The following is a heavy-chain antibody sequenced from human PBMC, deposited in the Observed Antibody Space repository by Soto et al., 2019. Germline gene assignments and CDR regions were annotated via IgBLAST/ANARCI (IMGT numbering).Heavy chain of an antibody. Sequence: QVQLVESGGGVVQPGRSLRLSCAASGFTFSSYAMHWVRQAPGKGLEWVAVISYDGSNKYYADSVKGRFTISRDNSKNTLYLQMNSLRDEDTAVYYCARDQSGGPQWLVIISGYFDLWGRGTLVTVSS. CDR2: ISYDGSNK. J-gene: IGHJ2*01. CDR3: ARDQSGGPQWLVIISGYFDL. D-gene: IGHD6-19*01. V-gene: IGHV3-30-3*01. CDR1: GFTFSSYA.